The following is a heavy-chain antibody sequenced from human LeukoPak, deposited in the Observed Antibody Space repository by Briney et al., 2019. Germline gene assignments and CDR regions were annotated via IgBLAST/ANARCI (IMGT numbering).Heavy chain of an antibody. J-gene: IGHJ2*01. V-gene: IGHV3-74*03. D-gene: IGHD3-22*01. Sequence: AGGSLRLSCAASGFTFSSYWMHWVRQAPGKGLVWVSRIDSDGRSTTYADSVKGRFTISRDNAKNMLYLQMNSLRAADTAVYYCALKDYYDSSGYDPEHWYFDLWGRGTLVTVSS. CDR2: IDSDGRST. CDR3: ALKDYYDSSGYDPEHWYFDL. CDR1: GFTFSSYW.